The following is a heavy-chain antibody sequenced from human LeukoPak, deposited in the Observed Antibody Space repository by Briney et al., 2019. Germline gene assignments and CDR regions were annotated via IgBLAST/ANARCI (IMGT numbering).Heavy chain of an antibody. Sequence: VASVKVSCKASGGTFSSYAISWVRQAPGQGPEWMGGIIPVFGTANYAQKFQGRVTITADESTSTAYMELSSLRSEDTAVYYCARDRVVGLGIDNAFDIWGHGTMVTVSS. CDR3: ARDRVVGLGIDNAFDI. CDR1: GGTFSSYA. V-gene: IGHV1-69*01. CDR2: IIPVFGTA. D-gene: IGHD2-15*01. J-gene: IGHJ3*02.